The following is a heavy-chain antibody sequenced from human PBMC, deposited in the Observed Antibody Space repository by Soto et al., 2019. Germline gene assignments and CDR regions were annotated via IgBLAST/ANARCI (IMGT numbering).Heavy chain of an antibody. CDR1: GYTFTGYY. CDR2: INPNSGGT. Sequence: ASVKVSCKASGYTFTGYYMHWVRQAPGQGLEWMGWINPNSGGTNYAQKFQGWVTMTRDTSISTAYMELSSLRSEDTAVYYCARVVVVPAAPYYYYYMDVWGKGTTVTVSS. J-gene: IGHJ6*03. D-gene: IGHD2-2*01. CDR3: ARVVVVPAAPYYYYYMDV. V-gene: IGHV1-2*04.